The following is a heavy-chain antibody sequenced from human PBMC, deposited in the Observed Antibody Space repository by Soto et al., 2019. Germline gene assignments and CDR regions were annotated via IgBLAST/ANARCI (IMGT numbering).Heavy chain of an antibody. J-gene: IGHJ6*02. D-gene: IGHD5-18*01. CDR2: IYSGGNT. CDR3: ARDSTWIPDYHYGMDV. V-gene: IGHV3-53*01. Sequence: EVQLVESGGGLIQPGGSLRLSCAASGVSVSSNYMSWVRQAPGKGLEWVYVIYSGGNTHYADSVKGRFTISRDNSTNTLYLQMNSLSAEDTAVYYCARDSTWIPDYHYGMDVWGQGTTVTVSS. CDR1: GVSVSSNY.